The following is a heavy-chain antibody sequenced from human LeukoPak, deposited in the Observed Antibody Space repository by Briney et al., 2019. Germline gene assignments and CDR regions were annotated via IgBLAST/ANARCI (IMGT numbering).Heavy chain of an antibody. CDR1: GYTFTSYD. J-gene: IGHJ3*02. CDR3: ARGSVLLWFLDI. Sequence: ASVKVSCKASGYTFTSYDINWVRQATGQGLEWMGWMNPNSGNTGYAQKFQGRVTMTRNTSISTAYMELSSLRSEDTAVYYCARGSVLLWFLDIWGQGTMVTVSS. CDR2: MNPNSGNT. V-gene: IGHV1-8*01. D-gene: IGHD3-10*01.